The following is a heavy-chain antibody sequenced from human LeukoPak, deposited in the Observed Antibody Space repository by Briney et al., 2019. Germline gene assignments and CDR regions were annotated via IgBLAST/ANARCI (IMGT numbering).Heavy chain of an antibody. CDR3: ARVASTVTATGWFDP. J-gene: IGHJ5*02. CDR2: ISSSSSYI. D-gene: IGHD4-17*01. V-gene: IGHV3-21*01. Sequence: GGSLRLSCAASGFTFSNYSMNWVRQAPGKGLEWVSSISSSSSYIYYADSVKGRFTISRDNAKNSLYLQMNSLRAEDTAVYYCARVASTVTATGWFDPWGQGTLVTVSS. CDR1: GFTFSNYS.